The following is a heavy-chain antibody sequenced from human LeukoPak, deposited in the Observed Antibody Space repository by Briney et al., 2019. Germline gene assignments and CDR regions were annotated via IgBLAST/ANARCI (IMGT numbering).Heavy chain of an antibody. Sequence: PSKTLSLTCSVSGGSISTYYWSWIRQTPGKGLEWIGYVYDSGTTNYNPSLKGRVTISSDTSKNQFSLNLRPVNAAYTAIYYCARHGGSLGYFDYWGQGTLVTVSS. CDR2: VYDSGTT. CDR3: ARHGGSLGYFDY. D-gene: IGHD1-26*01. V-gene: IGHV4-59*08. J-gene: IGHJ4*02. CDR1: GGSISTYY.